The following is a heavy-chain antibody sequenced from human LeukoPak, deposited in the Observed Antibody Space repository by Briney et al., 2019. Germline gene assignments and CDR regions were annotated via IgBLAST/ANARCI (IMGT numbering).Heavy chain of an antibody. CDR1: GFTFNTYS. V-gene: IGHV3-21*06. J-gene: IGHJ4*02. D-gene: IGHD4-23*01. CDR2: IDSSGGYM. Sequence: GGSLRLSCEASGFTFNTYSMNWARQAPGKGLEWVSSIDSSGGYMFYADSVKGRFIISRDNAKDSLYLQMNSLRAEDTAMYYCGRDWNYGGTIDFWGQGTLVTVSS. CDR3: GRDWNYGGTIDF.